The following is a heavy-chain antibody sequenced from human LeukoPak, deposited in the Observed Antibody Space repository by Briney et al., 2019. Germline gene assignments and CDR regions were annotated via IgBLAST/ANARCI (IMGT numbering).Heavy chain of an antibody. CDR1: GFTFNSYT. CDR3: AREDFDSSDNYYVEGSWFDP. J-gene: IGHJ5*02. D-gene: IGHD3-22*01. V-gene: IGHV3-30*04. CDR2: ISYDGSEK. Sequence: GRSLRLSCVASGFTFNSYTMHWVRQAPGKGLEWVALISYDGSEKNYADSVKGRFTVSRGNSKNTLYLQMNSLRAEDTAVYYCAREDFDSSDNYYVEGSWFDPWGQGTLVTVSS.